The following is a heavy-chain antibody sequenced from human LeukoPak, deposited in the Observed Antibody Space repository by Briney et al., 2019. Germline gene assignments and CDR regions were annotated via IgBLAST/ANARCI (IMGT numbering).Heavy chain of an antibody. J-gene: IGHJ4*02. D-gene: IGHD3-9*01. CDR1: GYSFSSYG. V-gene: IGHV1-18*01. CDR3: ARDYMRYYDILTGYPPVDY. CDR2: ISPYNGNT. Sequence: PEASVKVSCKTSGYSFSSYGINWVRQAPGQGLEWMGWISPYNGNTNYAQKLQGRVTMTTDTSTSTAYMELRSLRSDDTAVYYCARDYMRYYDILTGYPPVDYWGQGTLVTVSS.